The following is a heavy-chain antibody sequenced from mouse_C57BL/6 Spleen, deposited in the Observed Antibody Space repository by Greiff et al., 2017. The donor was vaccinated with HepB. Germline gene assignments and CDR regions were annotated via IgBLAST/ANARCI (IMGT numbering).Heavy chain of an antibody. Sequence: EVQGVESGGGLMQPGGSLKLSCAASGFTFSDYYMYWVRQTPEKRLEWVAYISNGGGSTYYPDTVKGRFTISRDNAKNTLYLQLSRLKSEDTAMYYCARSSDGSSCGYAMDYWGQGTSVTVSS. J-gene: IGHJ4*01. V-gene: IGHV5-12*01. CDR2: ISNGGGST. D-gene: IGHD1-1*01. CDR1: GFTFSDYY. CDR3: ARSSDGSSCGYAMDY.